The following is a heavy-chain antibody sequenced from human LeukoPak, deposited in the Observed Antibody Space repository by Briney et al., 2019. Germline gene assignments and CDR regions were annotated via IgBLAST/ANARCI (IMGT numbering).Heavy chain of an antibody. CDR2: IFYDGSLK. V-gene: IGHV3-30*03. CDR3: ARDPYYYASED. CDR1: GFTFTTYG. J-gene: IGHJ4*02. Sequence: GGSLRLSCAASGFTFTTYGMHWVRQAPGKGLQWVAFIFYDGSLKYYGDSVKGRFSISRDNSKNTVSLQMNSLRAEDTAVYYCARDPYYYASEDWGQGILVTVSS. D-gene: IGHD3-10*01.